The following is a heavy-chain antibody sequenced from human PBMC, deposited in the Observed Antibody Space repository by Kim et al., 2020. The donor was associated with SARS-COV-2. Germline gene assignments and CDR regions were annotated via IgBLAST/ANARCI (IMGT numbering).Heavy chain of an antibody. Sequence: GESLKISCKGSGYSFTSYWIGWVRQMPGKGLEWMGIIYPGDSDTRYSPSFQGQVTISADKSISTAYLQWSSLKASDTAMYYCARAAVSVMTTVVYYYYYGMDVWGQGTTVTVSS. V-gene: IGHV5-51*01. CDR3: ARAAVSVMTTVVYYYYYGMDV. J-gene: IGHJ6*02. D-gene: IGHD4-17*01. CDR2: IYPGDSDT. CDR1: GYSFTSYW.